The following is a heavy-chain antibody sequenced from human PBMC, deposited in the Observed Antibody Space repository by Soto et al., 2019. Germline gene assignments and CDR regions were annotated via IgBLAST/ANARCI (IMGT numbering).Heavy chain of an antibody. Sequence: GGSVEVSCKASGYTFTSYSMHWVRQAPGQRLEWMGWINAGNGNTKYSQKFQGRVTITRDTSASTAYMELSSLRSEDTAVYYCARGHSVRFLEWLFGYWGQGTLVTVSS. CDR1: GYTFTSYS. J-gene: IGHJ4*02. CDR2: INAGNGNT. V-gene: IGHV1-3*01. D-gene: IGHD3-3*01. CDR3: ARGHSVRFLEWLFGY.